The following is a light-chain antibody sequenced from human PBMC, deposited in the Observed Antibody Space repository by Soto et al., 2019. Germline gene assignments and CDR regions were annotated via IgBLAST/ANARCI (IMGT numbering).Light chain of an antibody. J-gene: IGKJ4*01. Sequence: AIQLTQSPSSLSASVGDRVTITCRASQGISSALAWYQQIPGKAPKLLIYIASSLQSGVPSRFSGSGSGTDFTLTISSLQPEDFAIYYCQQFNNYPFTFGGGTKVEI. CDR1: QGISSA. V-gene: IGKV1D-13*01. CDR3: QQFNNYPFT. CDR2: IAS.